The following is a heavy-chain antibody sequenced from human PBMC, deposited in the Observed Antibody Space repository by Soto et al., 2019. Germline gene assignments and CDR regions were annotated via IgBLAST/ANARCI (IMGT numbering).Heavy chain of an antibody. D-gene: IGHD6-13*01. Sequence: GASVKVSCKASGYTFTSYGISWVRQAPGQGLEWMGWISAYNGNTNYAQKLQGRVTMTTDTSTSTAYMELRSLRSDDTAVYYCAREHAAAGQGWFDPWGQGTLVTVSS. V-gene: IGHV1-18*01. CDR1: GYTFTSYG. J-gene: IGHJ5*02. CDR3: AREHAAAGQGWFDP. CDR2: ISAYNGNT.